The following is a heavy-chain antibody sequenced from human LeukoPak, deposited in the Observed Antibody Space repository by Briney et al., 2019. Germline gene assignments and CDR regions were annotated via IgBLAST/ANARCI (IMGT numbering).Heavy chain of an antibody. V-gene: IGHV4-59*01. D-gene: IGHD3-10*01. CDR1: GGSISSYY. CDR3: ATLGAAGVSDY. CDR2: IYYSGST. J-gene: IGHJ4*02. Sequence: SETLSLTCTVSGGSISSYYWSWIRQPPGKGLEWIGYIYYSGSTNYNPSLKSRVTISVDTSKNQFSLKLSSVTAADTAVYYCATLGAAGVSDYWGRGTLVTVSS.